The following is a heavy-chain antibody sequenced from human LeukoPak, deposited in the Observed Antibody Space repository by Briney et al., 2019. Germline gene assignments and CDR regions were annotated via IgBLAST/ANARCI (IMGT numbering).Heavy chain of an antibody. CDR2: INSDGSST. CDR3: ASQRWLQSSFDY. Sequence: GGSLRLSCAASGFTFSSYWMHWVRQAPGKGLVWVSRINSDGSSTSYADSVKGRITISRDNAKNTLYLQMNSLRAEDTAVYYCASQRWLQSSFDYWGQGTLVTVSS. D-gene: IGHD5-24*01. J-gene: IGHJ4*02. V-gene: IGHV3-74*01. CDR1: GFTFSSYW.